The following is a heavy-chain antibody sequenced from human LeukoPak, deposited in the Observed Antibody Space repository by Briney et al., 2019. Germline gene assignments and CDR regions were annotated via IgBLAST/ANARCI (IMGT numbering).Heavy chain of an antibody. CDR3: ARDAGYSSGWDDY. V-gene: IGHV1-2*02. CDR2: INPNSGGT. CDR1: GYTFSDYY. Sequence: ASVKVSCKASGYTFSDYYMHWVRQASGQGLEWMGWINPNSGGTNYVQKFQGRVTMTRDTSISTAYMELSRLRSDDTAVYYCARDAGYSSGWDDYWGQGTLVTVSS. D-gene: IGHD6-19*01. J-gene: IGHJ4*02.